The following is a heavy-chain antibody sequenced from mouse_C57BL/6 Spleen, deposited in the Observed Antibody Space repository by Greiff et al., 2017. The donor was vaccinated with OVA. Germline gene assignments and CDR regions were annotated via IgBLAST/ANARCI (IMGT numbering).Heavy chain of an antibody. CDR2: IYPGSGNP. D-gene: IGHD1-1*01. CDR1: GYTFTDYY. Sequence: MQLQQSGAELVRPGASVKLSCKASGYTFTDYYINWVKQRPGQGLEWIARIYPGSGNPYYNEKFKGKATLTAEKSSSTAYMQLSSLTSEDSAVDICAGYYVSSYDEGYFDVWGTGTTVTVSS. J-gene: IGHJ1*03. CDR3: AGYYVSSYDEGYFDV. V-gene: IGHV1-76*01.